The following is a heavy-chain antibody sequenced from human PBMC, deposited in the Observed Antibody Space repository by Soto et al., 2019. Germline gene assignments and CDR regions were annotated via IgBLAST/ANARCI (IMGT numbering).Heavy chain of an antibody. CDR3: ATAEVDY. Sequence: EVQLVESGGALVQPGRSLRFSCAVAGYTFGNHWMHWVRQAPGKGLEWVSRMNSDGGIINYADSVKGRFTVSRDNARNTLYLQMNSLRVEDTAVYYCATAEVDYWGPGTLVTVSS. CDR2: MNSDGGII. J-gene: IGHJ4*02. CDR1: GYTFGNHW. V-gene: IGHV3-74*01.